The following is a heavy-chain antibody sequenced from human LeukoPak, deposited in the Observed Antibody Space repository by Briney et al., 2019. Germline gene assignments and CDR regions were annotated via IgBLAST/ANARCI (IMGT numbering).Heavy chain of an antibody. V-gene: IGHV3-23*01. CDR1: GFTFSSYA. Sequence: GGSLRLSCAASGFTFSSYAMSWVRQAPGKGLEWVSAISGSGGSTYYADSVKGGFTISRDNSKKTLSMQMYSLRDEDTAVYYCAKQEFEYYYYYYMDVWGKGTTVTVSS. CDR2: ISGSGGST. D-gene: IGHD3-10*01. J-gene: IGHJ6*03. CDR3: AKQEFEYYYYYYMDV.